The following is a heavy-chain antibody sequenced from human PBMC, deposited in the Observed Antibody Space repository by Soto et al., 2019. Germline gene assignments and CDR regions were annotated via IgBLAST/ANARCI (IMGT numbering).Heavy chain of an antibody. CDR2: INHSGST. Sequence: SETLSLTCAVYGGSFSGYYWSWIRQPPGKGLEWIGEINHSGSTNYNPSLKSRVTISVDTSKNQFSLKLSSVTAADTAVYYCASLGVAAAGMLNFDYWGQGTLVTVSS. V-gene: IGHV4-34*01. CDR1: GGSFSGYY. D-gene: IGHD6-13*01. CDR3: ASLGVAAAGMLNFDY. J-gene: IGHJ4*02.